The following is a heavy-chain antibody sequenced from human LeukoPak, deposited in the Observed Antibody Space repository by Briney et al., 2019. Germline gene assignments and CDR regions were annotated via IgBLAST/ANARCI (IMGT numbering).Heavy chain of an antibody. CDR3: AREGYDYVWGSYRFFDY. CDR1: GGSFSGYY. Sequence: SETLSLTCAVYGGSFSGYYWSWIRQPPGKGLEWIGEISHSGSTNYNPSLKSRVTISVDTSKKQFSLKLSSVTAADTAVYYCAREGYDYVWGSYRFFDYWGQGTLVTVSS. J-gene: IGHJ4*02. CDR2: ISHSGST. D-gene: IGHD3-16*02. V-gene: IGHV4-34*01.